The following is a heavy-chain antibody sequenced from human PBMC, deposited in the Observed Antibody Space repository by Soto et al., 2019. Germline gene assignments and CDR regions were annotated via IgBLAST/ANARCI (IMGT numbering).Heavy chain of an antibody. CDR2: ISGSGGST. CDR3: AKLYRMGDPPTGTTDY. V-gene: IGHV3-23*01. Sequence: EVQLLESGGGLVQPGGSLRLSCAASGFTFSSYAMSWVRQAPGKGLEWVSAISGSGGSTYYADSVKGRFTISRDNSKNTVYLQMNSLRAEDTAVYYCAKLYRMGDPPTGTTDYWGQGTLVTVSS. J-gene: IGHJ4*02. D-gene: IGHD1-7*01. CDR1: GFTFSSYA.